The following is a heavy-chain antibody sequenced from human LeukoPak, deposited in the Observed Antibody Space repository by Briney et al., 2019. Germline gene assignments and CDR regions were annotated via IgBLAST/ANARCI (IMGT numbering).Heavy chain of an antibody. CDR1: GGSISSSSYY. D-gene: IGHD3-22*01. CDR3: ARGEDSNGAAFDI. CDR2: IYYSGST. Sequence: SETLSLTCTVSGGSISSSSYYWGWIRQPPGKGLEWTGSIYYSGSTYYNPSLKSRVTISVDTSKNQFSLKLSSVTAADTAVYYCARGEDSNGAAFDIWGQGTMVTVSS. V-gene: IGHV4-39*07. J-gene: IGHJ3*02.